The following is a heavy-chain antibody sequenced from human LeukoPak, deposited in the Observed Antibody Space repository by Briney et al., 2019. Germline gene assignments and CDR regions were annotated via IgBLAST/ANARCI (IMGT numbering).Heavy chain of an antibody. V-gene: IGHV1-18*04. CDR1: GYSENFYG. CDR2: ISAYNGNT. J-gene: IGHJ4*02. D-gene: IGHD2-15*01. Sequence: ASVKVSCKTSGYSENFYGITWVRQVAGQGLEWMGWISAYNGNTNYAQKLQGRVTMTTDTSTSTAYMELRSLRSDDTAVYYCARDLNRYCSGGSCYADDYWGQGTLVTVSS. CDR3: ARDLNRYCSGGSCYADDY.